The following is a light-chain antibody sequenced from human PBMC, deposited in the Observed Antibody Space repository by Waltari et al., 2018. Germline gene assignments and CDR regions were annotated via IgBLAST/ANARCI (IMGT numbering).Light chain of an antibody. J-gene: IGKJ1*01. V-gene: IGKV3-15*01. CDR3: QQYNFWPQT. Sequence: EIVMTQSPATLSVSPGERATLSCRASQGLRSHLAWYQQKPGQAPRLLMYAASTRATGIPARFSGSGSETEFTLTISSMQSEDFAVYYCQQYNFWPQTFGQGTKVEIK. CDR2: AAS. CDR1: QGLRSH.